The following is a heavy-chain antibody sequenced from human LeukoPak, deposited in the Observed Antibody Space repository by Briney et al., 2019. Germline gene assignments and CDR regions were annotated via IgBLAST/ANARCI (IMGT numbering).Heavy chain of an antibody. CDR3: ARNSRDGYKPLDY. J-gene: IGHJ4*02. CDR1: GGSFSGYY. V-gene: IGHV4-34*01. CDR2: INHSGST. Sequence: TASETLSLTCAVFGGSFSGYYWSWIRQPPGKGLEWIGEINHSGSTIYNPSFKSRVTISVDTSKNQVSLKLSSVTAADTAVYYCARNSRDGYKPLDYWGQGTLVTVSS. D-gene: IGHD5-24*01.